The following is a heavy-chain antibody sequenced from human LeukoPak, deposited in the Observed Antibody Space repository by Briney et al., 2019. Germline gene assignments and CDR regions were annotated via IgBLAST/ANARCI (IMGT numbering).Heavy chain of an antibody. V-gene: IGHV4-4*02. J-gene: IGHJ4*02. D-gene: IGHD6-13*01. CDR2: IHHSGST. CDR1: GGSISSSHW. Sequence: PSETLSLTCTVSGGSISSSHWWGWVRQPPGKGLEWVGEIHHSGSTNSNPSLKSRVTISVDKSKNQFSLRLNSVTAADTAVYYCARRRAAAGPIDYWGQGTLVTVSS. CDR3: ARRRAAAGPIDY.